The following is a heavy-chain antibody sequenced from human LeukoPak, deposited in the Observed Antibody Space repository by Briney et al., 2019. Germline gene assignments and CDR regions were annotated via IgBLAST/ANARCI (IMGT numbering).Heavy chain of an antibody. CDR2: IYYSGST. D-gene: IGHD6-13*01. V-gene: IGHV4-39*01. J-gene: IGHJ4*02. Sequence: SETLSLTCTVSGGSTSSSSYYWGWIRQPPGKGLEWIGSIYYSGSTYYNPSLKSRVTISVDTSKNQFPLKLSSVTAADTAVYYCARHSSSWYHFDYWGQGTLVTVSS. CDR1: GGSTSSSSYY. CDR3: ARHSSSWYHFDY.